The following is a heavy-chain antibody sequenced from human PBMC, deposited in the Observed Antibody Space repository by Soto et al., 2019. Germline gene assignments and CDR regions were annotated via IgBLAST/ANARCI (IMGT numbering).Heavy chain of an antibody. CDR2: ISYDGSNK. Sequence: QVQLVESGGGVVQPGRSLRLSCAASGFTFSSYGMHWVRQAPGKGLEWVAVISYDGSNKYYADSVKGRFTISRDNSKNTLYLQMNGLRAEDTAVYYCAKEPPYYYDRSGYVGYWGQGTLVTVSS. CDR3: AKEPPYYYDRSGYVGY. J-gene: IGHJ4*02. D-gene: IGHD3-22*01. CDR1: GFTFSSYG. V-gene: IGHV3-30*18.